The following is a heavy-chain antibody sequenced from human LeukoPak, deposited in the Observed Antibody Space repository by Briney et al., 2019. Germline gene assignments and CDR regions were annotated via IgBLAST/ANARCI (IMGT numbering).Heavy chain of an antibody. CDR2: ISGSGGST. CDR1: GFTFNIYA. Sequence: GGSLRLSCAASGFTFNIYAMSWVRQAPGKGLEWVSTISGSGGSTYYADSVKGRFTISRDNSKNTLCLQMHSLRAEDTAVYYCARGEVDCSTTSCYGGSDYWGQGTLVTVSS. V-gene: IGHV3-23*01. CDR3: ARGEVDCSTTSCYGGSDY. D-gene: IGHD2-2*01. J-gene: IGHJ4*02.